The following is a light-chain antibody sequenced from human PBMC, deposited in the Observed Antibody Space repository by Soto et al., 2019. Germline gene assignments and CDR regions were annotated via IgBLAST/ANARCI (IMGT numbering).Light chain of an antibody. Sequence: EIVLTQSPGTLSLSPGERATLSCRASQSVSNNYLAWYQQKPGQAPRLLFYVASNRAPGIPDRFSGSGSGTDFTLTISRLEPEDFAVYYCQQYVVSWTFGQGTRVDIK. V-gene: IGKV3-20*01. J-gene: IGKJ1*01. CDR1: QSVSNNY. CDR2: VAS. CDR3: QQYVVSWT.